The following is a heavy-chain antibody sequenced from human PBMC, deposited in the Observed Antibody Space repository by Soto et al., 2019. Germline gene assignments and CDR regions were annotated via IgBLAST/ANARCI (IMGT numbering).Heavy chain of an antibody. CDR3: ARFSRGVRGAAAGTYYYGMDV. J-gene: IGHJ6*02. D-gene: IGHD6-13*01. CDR2: IYYSGST. V-gene: IGHV4-59*01. Sequence: SETLSLTCTVSGGSISSYYWSWIRQPPGKGLEWIGYIYYSGSTNYNPSLKSRVTISVDTSKNQFSLKLSSVTAADTAVYYCARFSRGVRGAAAGTYYYGMDVWGQGTTVTVSS. CDR1: GGSISSYY.